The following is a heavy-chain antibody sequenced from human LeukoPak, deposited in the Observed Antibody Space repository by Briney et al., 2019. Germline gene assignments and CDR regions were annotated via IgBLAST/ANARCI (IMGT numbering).Heavy chain of an antibody. D-gene: IGHD4-23*01. J-gene: IGHJ4*02. CDR2: IIPIFGTP. CDR3: ARGWLAETTVVTPYNY. Sequence: SVKVSCKASGGTFISHAISWVRQAPGQGLEWMGGIIPIFGTPNYAQKFQGRVTITADESTSTAYMEPSSLRSEDTAVYYCARGWLAETTVVTPYNYWGQGTLVTVSS. V-gene: IGHV1-69*13. CDR1: GGTFISHA.